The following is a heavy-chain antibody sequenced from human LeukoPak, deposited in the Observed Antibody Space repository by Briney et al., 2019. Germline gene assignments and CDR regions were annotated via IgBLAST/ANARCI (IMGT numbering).Heavy chain of an antibody. J-gene: IGHJ6*02. CDR1: GGPTSSSRYY. CDR2: IYYGGRT. Sequence: PSQTLSLTCTVSGGPTSSSRYYWGWIRHPPGKGLEWIGSIYYGGRTYYNPSLKSRVTISVDTSNNQFSLKLSSVTAADTAVYYCARHHNNFLYNFDMDVWGRGTTVTVSS. V-gene: IGHV4-39*01. D-gene: IGHD1-1*01. CDR3: ARHHNNFLYNFDMDV.